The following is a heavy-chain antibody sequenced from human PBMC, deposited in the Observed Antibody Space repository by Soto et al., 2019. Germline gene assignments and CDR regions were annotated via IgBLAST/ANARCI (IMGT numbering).Heavy chain of an antibody. V-gene: IGHV4-59*08. CDR2: IYYSGST. J-gene: IGHJ4*02. Sequence: SETLSLTCTVSGGSISSYYWSWIRQPPGKGLEWIGYIYYSGSTNYNPSLKSRATISVDTSKNQFSLKLSSVTAADTAVYYCASRVPAYYYFDYWGQGTLVTVSS. CDR1: GGSISSYY. CDR3: ASRVPAYYYFDY. D-gene: IGHD2-2*01.